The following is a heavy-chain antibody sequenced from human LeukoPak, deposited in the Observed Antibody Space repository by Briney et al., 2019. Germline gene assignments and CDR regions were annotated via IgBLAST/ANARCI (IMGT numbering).Heavy chain of an antibody. Sequence: PSETLSLTCTFSGGSNSNGAHYWSWIRQHPGKGLEWIGYIYYSGSTYYNPSLKSRVTVSVDTSKNQFSLKLSSVTAADTAVYYCASLLGGGSWYALFDYWGQGTLVTVSS. J-gene: IGHJ4*02. V-gene: IGHV4-31*03. CDR2: IYYSGST. CDR3: ASLLGGGSWYALFDY. CDR1: GGSNSNGAHY. D-gene: IGHD2-15*01.